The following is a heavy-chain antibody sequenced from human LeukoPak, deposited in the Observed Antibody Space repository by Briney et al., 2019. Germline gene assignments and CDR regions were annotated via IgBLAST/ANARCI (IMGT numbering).Heavy chain of an antibody. CDR1: GYTFTGYY. J-gene: IGHJ6*03. CDR3: ARGIMATNWIYYYYNYMDV. D-gene: IGHD5-12*01. CDR2: INPNSGGT. Sequence: GASVKVSCKASGYTFTGYYMHWVRQAPGQGLEWTGWINPNSGGTNSAQKFQGRVTMTRDTSISTAYMVLSRLRSDDTAVYYCARGIMATNWIYYYYNYMDVWGKGTTGTVSS. V-gene: IGHV1-2*02.